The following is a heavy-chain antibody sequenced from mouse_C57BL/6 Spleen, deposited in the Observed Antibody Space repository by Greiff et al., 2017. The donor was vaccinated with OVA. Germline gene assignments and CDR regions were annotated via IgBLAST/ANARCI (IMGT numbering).Heavy chain of an antibody. CDR3: ARSLLYFYGISYVYAMGY. CDR2: INTNNGGT. D-gene: IGHD1-1*01. J-gene: IGHJ4*01. Sequence: EVQLQQSGPELVKPGASVKMSCKASGYTFTDYNMHWVKQSHGKSLEWIGYINTNNGGTSYNQKFKGKATLTVNKSSSTAYMELRSLTSEDSAVYYCARSLLYFYGISYVYAMGYWGVGASVTVSS. V-gene: IGHV1-22*01. CDR1: GYTFTDYN.